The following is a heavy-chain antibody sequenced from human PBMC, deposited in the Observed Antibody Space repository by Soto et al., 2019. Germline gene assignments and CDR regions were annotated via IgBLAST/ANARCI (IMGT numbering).Heavy chain of an antibody. CDR1: GFTFSSYW. J-gene: IGHJ4*02. CDR2: IKQDGSEK. Sequence: GGSLRLSCAASGFTFSSYWMSWVRQAPGKGLEWVANIKQDGSEKYYVDSVKGRFTISRDNAKNSLYLQMNSLRAEDTAVYYCARHLGFDDHVPAATYYFDYWGQGTLVTVSS. D-gene: IGHD2-2*01. V-gene: IGHV3-7*01. CDR3: ARHLGFDDHVPAATYYFDY.